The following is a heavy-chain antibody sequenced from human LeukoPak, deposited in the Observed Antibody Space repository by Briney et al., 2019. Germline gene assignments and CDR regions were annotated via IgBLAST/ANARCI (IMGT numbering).Heavy chain of an antibody. CDR2: IIPIFGTA. Sequence: GASVKVSCKASGGTFSSYAISWVRQAPGQGLEWMGGIIPIFGTANYAQKFQGRVTITADESTSTAYMELSSLRSEDTAVYYCAREYDSSGYYYIDWFDPWGQGTLVTVSS. D-gene: IGHD3-22*01. J-gene: IGHJ5*02. V-gene: IGHV1-69*13. CDR3: AREYDSSGYYYIDWFDP. CDR1: GGTFSSYA.